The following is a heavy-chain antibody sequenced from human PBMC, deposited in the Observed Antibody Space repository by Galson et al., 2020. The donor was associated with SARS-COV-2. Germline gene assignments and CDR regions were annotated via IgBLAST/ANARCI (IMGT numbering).Heavy chain of an antibody. Sequence: GGSLRLSCAASGFTFSSYAMHWVRQAPGKGLEWVAVISYDGSNKYYADSVKGRFTISRDNSKNTLYLQMNSLRAEDTAVYYCAREDTMIVYIDYWGQGTLVTVSS. CDR3: AREDTMIVYIDY. CDR1: GFTFSSYA. V-gene: IGHV3-30*04. J-gene: IGHJ4*02. CDR2: ISYDGSNK. D-gene: IGHD3-22*01.